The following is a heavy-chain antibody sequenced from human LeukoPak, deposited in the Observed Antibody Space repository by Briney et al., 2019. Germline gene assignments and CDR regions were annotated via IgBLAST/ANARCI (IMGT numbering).Heavy chain of an antibody. CDR3: ARAGTNLGDYDY. V-gene: IGHV4-38-2*02. Sequence: SETLSLTCTVSGYSISSGHYWAWIRQSPEKGLECIATMFHSGSTYYNPSLKSRVTTSVDTSKNEFSLNLSSVTAVDTAVYYCARAGTNLGDYDYWGQGTLVTVSS. J-gene: IGHJ4*02. CDR1: GYSISSGHY. CDR2: MFHSGST. D-gene: IGHD4-17*01.